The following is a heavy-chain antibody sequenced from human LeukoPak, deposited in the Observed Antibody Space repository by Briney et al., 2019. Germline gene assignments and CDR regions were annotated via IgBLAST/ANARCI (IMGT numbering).Heavy chain of an antibody. V-gene: IGHV3-7*01. D-gene: IGHD6-13*01. Sequence: YPGGSLRLSCAASGFTFNKYVVSWVRRAPGKGLEWVASIKQDGSEKYYVDSVKGRFTISRDNAENSLYLQMHSLRVEDAAVYYCARGESSTWYRPGRFPYNYYMDVWGIGTTVTVSS. CDR3: ARGESSTWYRPGRFPYNYYMDV. CDR1: GFTFNKYV. J-gene: IGHJ6*03. CDR2: IKQDGSEK.